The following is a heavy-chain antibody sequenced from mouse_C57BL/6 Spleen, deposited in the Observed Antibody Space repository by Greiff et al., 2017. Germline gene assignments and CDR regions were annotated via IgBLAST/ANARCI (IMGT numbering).Heavy chain of an antibody. D-gene: IGHD2-1*01. CDR1: GYTFTSYW. V-gene: IGHV1-64*01. J-gene: IGHJ3*01. CDR2: IHPNSGST. Sequence: QVQLQQPGAELVKPGASVKLSCKASGYTFTSYWMHWVKQRPGQGLEWIGMIHPNSGSTNYNEKFKSKATLTVDKSSSTAYMQLSSLTSEDSAVYYCARSYYGNNGAWFAYWGQGTLVTVSA. CDR3: ARSYYGNNGAWFAY.